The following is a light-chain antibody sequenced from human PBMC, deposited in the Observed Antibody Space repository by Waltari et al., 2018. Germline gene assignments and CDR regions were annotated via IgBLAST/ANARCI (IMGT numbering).Light chain of an antibody. CDR1: NIRNTA. V-gene: IGLV3-21*02. Sequence: SYVLTQPPSVSVAPGQSAGIPCHGNNIRNTAVPWPQQRPGQAPVLVVYDASARPSGIPERFSGSNSGNTATLTISRVEAGDEAAYYCQVWDSGSDRFYVFGAGTKVTVL. CDR3: QVWDSGSDRFYV. J-gene: IGLJ1*01. CDR2: DAS.